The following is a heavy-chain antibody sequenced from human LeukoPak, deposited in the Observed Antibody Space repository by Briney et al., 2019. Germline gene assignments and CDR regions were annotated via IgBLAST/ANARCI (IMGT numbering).Heavy chain of an antibody. CDR3: ARGPTGLSIDY. CDR1: GFTFRNHG. CDR2: ISPSGGGT. V-gene: IGHV3-23*01. J-gene: IGHJ4*02. D-gene: IGHD3-16*02. Sequence: GGSLRLSCAASGFTFRNHGMNWVRQAPGKGLEWVSGISPSGGGTYYADSVKGRFTISRDNSKNTLYLQMNSLRAEDTAVYYCARGPTGLSIDYWGQGTLVTVSS.